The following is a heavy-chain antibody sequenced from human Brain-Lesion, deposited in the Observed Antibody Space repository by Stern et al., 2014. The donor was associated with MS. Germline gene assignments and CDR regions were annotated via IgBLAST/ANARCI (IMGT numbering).Heavy chain of an antibody. J-gene: IGHJ4*02. CDR1: GDSISSGDNY. Sequence: MQLVESGPGLVKPSQTLSLTCNVSGDSISSGDNYWSWIRQSPGKGLECIGYIYYIGSPFYNPSLKSRVTISVDTSQNQFSLRLSSVTAADTAVYYCARGESSRYYYYFDYWGQGTLVTVSS. D-gene: IGHD3-22*01. CDR2: IYYIGSP. V-gene: IGHV4-30-4*01. CDR3: ARGESSRYYYYFDY.